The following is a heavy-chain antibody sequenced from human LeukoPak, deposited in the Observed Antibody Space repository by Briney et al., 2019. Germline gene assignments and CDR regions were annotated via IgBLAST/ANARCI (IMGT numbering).Heavy chain of an antibody. V-gene: IGHV3-21*01. CDR2: ISSSSSYI. CDR3: AREAAYYMDV. J-gene: IGHJ6*03. Sequence: PGGSLRLSCAASGFTFSSYSMNWVRQAPGKGLEWVSSISSSSSYIYYADSVKGRFTISRDNGENSLFLHMNDLRAEDTAVYYCAREAAYYMDVWGKGTTVTVS. CDR1: GFTFSSYS. D-gene: IGHD2-21*01.